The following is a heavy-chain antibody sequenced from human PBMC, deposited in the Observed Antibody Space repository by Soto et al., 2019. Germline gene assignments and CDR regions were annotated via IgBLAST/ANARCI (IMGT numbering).Heavy chain of an antibody. D-gene: IGHD4-17*01. J-gene: IGHJ5*02. V-gene: IGHV3-15*01. Sequence: GGSLRLSCTASGFAFTNDWMIWVRQAPGKGLEWVGRVKSKTDGETTDYAAPVKGRFTVSRDDSKNTLYLQMNNLETEDTAVYYCTRRMTVFRGFDPWGQGTLVTVSS. CDR1: GFAFTNDW. CDR2: VKSKTDGETT. CDR3: TRRMTVFRGFDP.